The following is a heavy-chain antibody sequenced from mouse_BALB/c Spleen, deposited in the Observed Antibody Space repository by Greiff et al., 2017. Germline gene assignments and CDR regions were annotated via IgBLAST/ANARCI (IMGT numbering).Heavy chain of an antibody. Sequence: DVLLVESGGGLVKPGGSLKLSCAASGFTFSDYYMYWVRQTPEKRLEWVATISDGGSYTYYPDSVKGRFTISRDNAKNNLYLQMSSLKSEDTAMYYCARARYDYDGVDYWGQGTSVTVSA. CDR3: ARARYDYDGVDY. V-gene: IGHV5-4*02. CDR1: GFTFSDYY. CDR2: ISDGGSYT. D-gene: IGHD2-4*01. J-gene: IGHJ4*01.